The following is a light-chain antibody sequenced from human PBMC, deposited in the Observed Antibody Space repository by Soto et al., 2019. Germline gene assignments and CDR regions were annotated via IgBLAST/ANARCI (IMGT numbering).Light chain of an antibody. V-gene: IGKV3-20*01. CDR1: QSVSSSY. CDR2: GAS. J-gene: IGKJ1*01. Sequence: EIVLTQSPGTLSLSPGERATLFCRASQSVSSSYLAWYQQKPGKAPRLLIYGASTRATGIPDRLSGSGSGTDFTLTISRLEPEDVAVYYCQQYGSLVTFGQGTKVDIK. CDR3: QQYGSLVT.